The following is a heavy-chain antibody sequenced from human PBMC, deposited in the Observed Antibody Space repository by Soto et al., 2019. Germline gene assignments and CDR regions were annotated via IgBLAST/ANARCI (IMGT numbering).Heavy chain of an antibody. J-gene: IGHJ4*02. CDR1: GFTVSSNY. CDR3: ARHRSSGWYDY. D-gene: IGHD6-19*01. Sequence: EVQLVESGGGLIQPGVSLRLSRAASGFTVSSNYMSWVRQAPGKGLEWVSVIYSGGITFYADSVKGRFTISRDNSKNTLYLQMNSLRADDTAVYYCARHRSSGWYDYWGQGTLVTVSS. CDR2: IYSGGIT. V-gene: IGHV3-53*01.